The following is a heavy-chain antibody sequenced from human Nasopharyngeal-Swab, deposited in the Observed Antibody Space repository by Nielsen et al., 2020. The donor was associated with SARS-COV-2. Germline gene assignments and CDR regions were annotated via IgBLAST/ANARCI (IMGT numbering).Heavy chain of an antibody. Sequence: GGQMRLYGVACGFTFTGYAMHWVRQASGKGLEWVGRIRSKANSYATAYAASVKGRFTISRDDSKNTAYLQMNSLKTEDTAVYYCTRPIYCSSTSCSDVWGKGTTVTVSS. CDR1: GFTFTGYA. V-gene: IGHV3-73*01. D-gene: IGHD2-2*01. CDR3: TRPIYCSSTSCSDV. CDR2: IRSKANSYAT. J-gene: IGHJ6*04.